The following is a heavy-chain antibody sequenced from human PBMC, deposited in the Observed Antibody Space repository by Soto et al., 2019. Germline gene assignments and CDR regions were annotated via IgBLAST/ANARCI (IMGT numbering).Heavy chain of an antibody. J-gene: IGHJ4*02. D-gene: IGHD1-1*01. Sequence: GESLKISCAASGFTFSSYAMSWVRQAPGKGLEWVSAISGSGGSTYYADSVKGRFTISRDNSKNTLYPQMNSLRAEDTAVYYCAKDHPLDPVLSAYWGQGTLVTVSS. CDR3: AKDHPLDPVLSAY. CDR1: GFTFSSYA. CDR2: ISGSGGST. V-gene: IGHV3-23*01.